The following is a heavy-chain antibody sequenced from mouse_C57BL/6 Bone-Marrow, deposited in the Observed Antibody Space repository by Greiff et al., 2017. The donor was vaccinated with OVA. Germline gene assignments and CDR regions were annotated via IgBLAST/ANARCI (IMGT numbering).Heavy chain of an antibody. CDR3: ARAYYSIYYFDY. CDR1: GFSLTSYG. Sequence: VMLVESGPGLVAPSQSLSITCTVSGFSLTSYGVDWVRQPPGKGLEWLGVIWGGGSTNYNSAPMSRLSISKDNSKRQVFIKMISLQTDDTANYDCARAYYSIYYFDYWGQGTTLTVSS. V-gene: IGHV2-9*01. J-gene: IGHJ2*01. CDR2: IWGGGST. D-gene: IGHD2-5*01.